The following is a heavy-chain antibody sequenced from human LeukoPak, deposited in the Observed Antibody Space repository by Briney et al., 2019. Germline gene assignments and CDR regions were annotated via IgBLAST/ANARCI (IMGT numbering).Heavy chain of an antibody. CDR1: GFTFSSYW. CDR2: INHNGNVN. J-gene: IGHJ6*02. V-gene: IGHV3-7*03. CDR3: ARGGGLDV. D-gene: IGHD3-16*01. Sequence: WGSLRLSCAASGFTFSSYWMNWARQAPGKGLEWVASINHNGNVNYYVDSVKGRFTISRDNAKNSLYLQMSNLRAEDTAVYFCARGGGLDVWGRGATVTVSS.